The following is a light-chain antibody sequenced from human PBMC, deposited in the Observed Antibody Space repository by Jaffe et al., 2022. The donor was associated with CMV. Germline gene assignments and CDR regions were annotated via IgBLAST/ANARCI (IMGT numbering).Light chain of an antibody. J-gene: IGKJ5*01. CDR3: QQYGGALLT. V-gene: IGKV3-20*01. Sequence: EIVLTQFPGTLSLSPGGRATLSCRASQSVDSNYFAWYQQKGGQAPRLLIYGASRRATGIPDRFSGSGSGTDFTLTINRLEPEDFAVYFCQQYGGALLTFGQGTRLEIK. CDR2: GAS. CDR1: QSVDSNY.